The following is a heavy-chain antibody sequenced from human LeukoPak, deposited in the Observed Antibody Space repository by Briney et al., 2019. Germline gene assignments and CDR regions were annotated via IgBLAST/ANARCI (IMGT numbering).Heavy chain of an antibody. D-gene: IGHD2-2*01. Sequence: PGGSLRLSCAASGFTFTDYSMSWVRQAPGKGLEWVSGLGRSGENRYYATSVRGRFSISRDNSKDTVYLQMNRLRAEDTAIYYCVKDRPCETCMPMDAWGQGTTVTVSS. CDR3: VKDRPCETCMPMDA. CDR1: GFTFTDYS. V-gene: IGHV3-23*01. CDR2: LGRSGENR. J-gene: IGHJ6*02.